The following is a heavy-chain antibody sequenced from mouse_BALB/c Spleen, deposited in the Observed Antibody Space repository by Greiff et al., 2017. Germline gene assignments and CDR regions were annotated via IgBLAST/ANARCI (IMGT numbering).Heavy chain of an antibody. D-gene: IGHD1-1*01. J-gene: IGHJ1*01. CDR2: SRNKANDYTT. Sequence: EVKVVESGGGLVQPGGSLRLSCATSGFTFSDFYMEWVRQPPGKRLEWIAASRNKANDYTTEYSASVKGRFIVSRDTSQSILYLQMNALRAEDTAIYYCARAPYYYGSSYVYWYFDVWGAGTTVTVSS. CDR1: GFTFSDFY. CDR3: ARAPYYYGSSYVYWYFDV. V-gene: IGHV7-1*02.